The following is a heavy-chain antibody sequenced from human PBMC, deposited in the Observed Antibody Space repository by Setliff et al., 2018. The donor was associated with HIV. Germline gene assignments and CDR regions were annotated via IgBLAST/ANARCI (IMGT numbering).Heavy chain of an antibody. CDR3: ARLSSYRSSSYYFDY. V-gene: IGHV4-39*01. D-gene: IGHD6-6*01. CDR2: ISYSGNI. Sequence: SETLSLTCTVSGGSISSSSYYWGWIRQPPGKGLEWIGSISYSGNIYYNASLKSRVTISLDTSKRQLSLRLTSVTAADTAVYHCARLSSYRSSSYYFDYWGQGALVTVSS. J-gene: IGHJ4*02. CDR1: GGSISSSSYY.